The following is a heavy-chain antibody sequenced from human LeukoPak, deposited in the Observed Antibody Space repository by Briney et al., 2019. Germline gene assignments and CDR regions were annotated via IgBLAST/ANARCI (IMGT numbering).Heavy chain of an antibody. CDR2: ISSNGGST. V-gene: IGHV3-64*01. D-gene: IGHD5-18*01. J-gene: IGHJ4*02. CDR3: ARLGSYGYDLGYFDY. CDR1: GFTFSSYA. Sequence: GGSLRLSCAASGFTFSSYAMHWVRQAPGKGLEYVSAISSNGGSTYYANSVKGRFTISRDNSKNTLYLQMGSLRAEDMAVYYCARLGSYGYDLGYFDYWGQGTLVTVSS.